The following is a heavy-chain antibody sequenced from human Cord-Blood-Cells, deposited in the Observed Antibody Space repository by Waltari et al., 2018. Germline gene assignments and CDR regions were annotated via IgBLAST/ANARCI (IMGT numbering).Heavy chain of an antibody. CDR3: ARDLRGSNAYWYFDL. CDR1: GYSISSGYY. V-gene: IGHV4-38-2*02. CDR2: IYHSGST. D-gene: IGHD3-10*01. J-gene: IGHJ2*01. Sequence: QVQLQESGPGLVKPSETLSLTCAVSGYSISSGYYWGWIRPPPGTGLEWIGSIYHSGSTYYNPSLKSRVTISVDTSKNQFSLKLSSVTAADTAVYYCARDLRGSNAYWYFDLWGRGTLVTVSS.